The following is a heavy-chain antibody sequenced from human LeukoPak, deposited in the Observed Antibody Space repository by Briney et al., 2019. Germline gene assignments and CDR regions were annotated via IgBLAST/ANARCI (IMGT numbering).Heavy chain of an antibody. CDR1: GGSFSGYY. CDR2: INHSGST. D-gene: IGHD3-10*01. V-gene: IGHV4-34*01. CDR3: ARGRRLFGSGSYRWFDY. Sequence: PSETLSLTCAVYGGSFSGYYWSWIFQPPGKGLEWIGEINHSGSTNYNPSLKSRVTISVDTSKNQFSLKLSSVTAADTAVYYCARGRRLFGSGSYRWFDYWGQGTLVTVSS. J-gene: IGHJ4*02.